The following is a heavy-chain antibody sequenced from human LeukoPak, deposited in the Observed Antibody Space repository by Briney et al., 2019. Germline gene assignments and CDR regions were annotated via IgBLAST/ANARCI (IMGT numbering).Heavy chain of an antibody. CDR2: INHSGST. CDR3: ARYCSGGSCYSGFDY. CDR1: GGSFSGYY. V-gene: IGHV4-34*01. J-gene: IGHJ4*02. D-gene: IGHD2-15*01. Sequence: SETLSLTCAVYGGSFSGYYWSWIRQPPGKGLEWIGEINHSGSTNYNPSLKSRVTISVDTSKNQFSLKLSSVTAADTAVYYCARYCSGGSCYSGFDYWGQGTLVTVSS.